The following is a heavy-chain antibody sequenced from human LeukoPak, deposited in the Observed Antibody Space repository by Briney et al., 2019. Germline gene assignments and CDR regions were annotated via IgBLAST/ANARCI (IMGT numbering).Heavy chain of an antibody. CDR1: GGSISSYY. J-gene: IGHJ5*02. D-gene: IGHD2-21*02. Sequence: SETLSLTCTVSGGSISSYYWSWLRQPPGKGLEWIGYIYYSGSTNYNPSLKSRVTISVDTSKNQFSLKLSSVTAADKAVYYCAREGSSDCGGDCSNWFDPWGQGTLVTVSS. CDR3: AREGSSDCGGDCSNWFDP. V-gene: IGHV4-59*01. CDR2: IYYSGST.